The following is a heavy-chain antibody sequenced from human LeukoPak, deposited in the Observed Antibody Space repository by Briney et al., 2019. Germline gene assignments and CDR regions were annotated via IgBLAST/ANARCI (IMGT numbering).Heavy chain of an antibody. CDR3: ARGLGGVIVD. CDR1: GGSISSYY. D-gene: IGHD3-16*02. CDR2: IYYSGST. J-gene: IGHJ4*02. V-gene: IGHV4-59*01. Sequence: SSETLSLTCTVSGGSISSYYWSWIRQPPGKGLEWIGYIYYSGSTNYNPSLKSRVTISVDTSKNQFSLKLSSVTAADTAVYYCARGLGGVIVDWGQGTLVTVSS.